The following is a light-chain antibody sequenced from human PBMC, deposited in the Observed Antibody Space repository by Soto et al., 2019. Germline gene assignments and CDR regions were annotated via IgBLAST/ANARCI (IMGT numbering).Light chain of an antibody. Sequence: EIVMTQSPATLSVSPGERATLSCRASQSVSSNLAWYQQKPGQAPRLLIYGASTRATGSPARFSGSGSGTEFTLTISSLESEDFAVYYCHQYNNWQGTFGQGTKVDIK. J-gene: IGKJ1*01. CDR1: QSVSSN. CDR2: GAS. V-gene: IGKV3-15*01. CDR3: HQYNNWQGT.